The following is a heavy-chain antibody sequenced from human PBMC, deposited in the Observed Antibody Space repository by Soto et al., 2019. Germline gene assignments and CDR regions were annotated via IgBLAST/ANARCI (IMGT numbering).Heavy chain of an antibody. Sequence: EVQLVESGGGLVQPGGSLRLSCAASGFTFRSDWMSWVPQAPGKGLEWVANIKEDGSKKYYVDSVKGRFTISRDNAENSLYLHMNSLTAEDAAVYYCARGVYATGWYMECFESWGQRRLVTVSS. CDR1: GFTFRSDW. V-gene: IGHV3-7*04. CDR2: IKEDGSKK. J-gene: IGHJ4*02. CDR3: ARGVYATGWYMECFES. D-gene: IGHD6-19*01.